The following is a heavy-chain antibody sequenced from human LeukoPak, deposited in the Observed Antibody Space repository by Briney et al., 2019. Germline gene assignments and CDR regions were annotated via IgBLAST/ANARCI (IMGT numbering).Heavy chain of an antibody. CDR2: IYYSGST. J-gene: IGHJ4*02. CDR1: GGSISSGDYY. Sequence: TSQTLSLTCTVPGGSISSGDYYWSWIRQPPGKGLEWIGYIYYSGSTYYNPSLKSRVTISVDTSKNQFSLKLSSVTAADTAVYYCARELVGATGGFDYWGQGTLVTVSS. CDR3: ARELVGATGGFDY. V-gene: IGHV4-30-4*08. D-gene: IGHD1-26*01.